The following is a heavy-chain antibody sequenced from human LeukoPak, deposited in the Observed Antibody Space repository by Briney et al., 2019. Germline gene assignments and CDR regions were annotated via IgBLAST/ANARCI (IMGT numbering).Heavy chain of an antibody. Sequence: SETLSLTCTVSGGSISSYYWSWIRQPAGKGLEWIGRIYTSGSTNYNPSLKSRVTMSVDTSKNQFSLKLSSVTAADTAVYYCARFQPRYDSSGYTPTYWYLDLWGRGTLVTVSS. D-gene: IGHD3-22*01. CDR1: GGSISSYY. CDR2: IYTSGST. V-gene: IGHV4-4*07. J-gene: IGHJ2*01. CDR3: ARFQPRYDSSGYTPTYWYLDL.